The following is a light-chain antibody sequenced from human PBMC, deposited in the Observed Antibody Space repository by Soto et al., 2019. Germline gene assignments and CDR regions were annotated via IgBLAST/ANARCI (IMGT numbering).Light chain of an antibody. V-gene: IGKV3-15*01. CDR2: DAS. CDR3: QQYNNWPRIT. Sequence: IVVTQSPATLSVSPGERATLSCSASDSVSSNLAWYQQKPGQAPRILIYDASTRATGIPARFSGSGSGTEFTLTVGSLQSEDFAVYYCQQYNNWPRITFGQGTRLEI. CDR1: DSVSSN. J-gene: IGKJ5*01.